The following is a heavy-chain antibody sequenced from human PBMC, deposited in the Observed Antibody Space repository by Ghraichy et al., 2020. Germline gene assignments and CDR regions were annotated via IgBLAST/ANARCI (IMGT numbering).Heavy chain of an antibody. J-gene: IGHJ4*02. CDR2: ISGSGGNT. CDR1: GFTFSSYA. Sequence: GGSLRLSCAASGFTFSSYAMSWVRQAPGKGLEWVSAISGSGGNTYYADSVKGRFTISRDNSKNTLYLQMNSLRAEDTAVYYCAKHGRYDSSGYSYYFDYWGQGTLVTVSS. V-gene: IGHV3-23*01. CDR3: AKHGRYDSSGYSYYFDY. D-gene: IGHD3-22*01.